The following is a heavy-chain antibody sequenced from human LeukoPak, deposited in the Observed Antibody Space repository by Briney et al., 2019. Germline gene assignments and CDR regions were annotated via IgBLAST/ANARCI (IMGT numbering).Heavy chain of an antibody. J-gene: IGHJ5*02. V-gene: IGHV3-30*18. CDR3: AKLGPVASGFDP. CDR1: GFTFSSYG. Sequence: GGSLRLSCAASGFTFSSYGMHWVRQAPGKGLEWVAVISYDGSKKYYADSVKGRFTISRDNSKNTLYLQMNSLRAEDTAVYYCAKLGPVASGFDPWGQGTLVTVSS. CDR2: ISYDGSKK. D-gene: IGHD5-12*01.